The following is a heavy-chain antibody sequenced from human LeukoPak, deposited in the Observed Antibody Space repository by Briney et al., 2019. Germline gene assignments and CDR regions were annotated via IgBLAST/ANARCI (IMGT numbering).Heavy chain of an antibody. CDR1: SDSISGYY. Sequence: SETLSLTCSVSSDSISGYYWIWLRPPPGKGLEWIGYIYYSGNTYYNPSLKSRVTISVDTSKNHFSLKLSSVTAADTAVYYCARQSLDYDSSYWGQGTLVTVSS. V-gene: IGHV4-59*08. CDR2: IYYSGNT. D-gene: IGHD3-22*01. J-gene: IGHJ4*02. CDR3: ARQSLDYDSSY.